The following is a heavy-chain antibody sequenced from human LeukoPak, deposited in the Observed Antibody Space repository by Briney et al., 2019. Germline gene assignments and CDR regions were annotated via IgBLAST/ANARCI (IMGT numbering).Heavy chain of an antibody. CDR3: TRLISYSSSWYYFDY. Sequence: GGSLRLSCAASGFTFSGSAMHWVRQASGKGLEWVGRIRSKANSYATAYAASVKGRFTISRDDSKNTAYLQMNSLKIEDTAVYYCTRLISYSSSWYYFDYWGQGTLVTVSS. J-gene: IGHJ4*02. V-gene: IGHV3-73*01. CDR2: IRSKANSYAT. D-gene: IGHD6-13*01. CDR1: GFTFSGSA.